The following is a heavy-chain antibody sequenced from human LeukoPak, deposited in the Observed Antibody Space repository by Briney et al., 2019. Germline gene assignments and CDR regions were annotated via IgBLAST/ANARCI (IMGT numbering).Heavy chain of an antibody. J-gene: IGHJ3*02. CDR2: ISSSSSTI. Sequence: PRGSLRLSCAASGFTFSSYSMNWVRQAPGKGLEWVSYISSSSSTIYYADSVKGRFTISRDNAKNSLYLQMNSLRAEDTAVYYCARASVWFGELDGAFDIWGQGTMVTVSS. CDR1: GFTFSSYS. CDR3: ARASVWFGELDGAFDI. V-gene: IGHV3-48*04. D-gene: IGHD3-10*01.